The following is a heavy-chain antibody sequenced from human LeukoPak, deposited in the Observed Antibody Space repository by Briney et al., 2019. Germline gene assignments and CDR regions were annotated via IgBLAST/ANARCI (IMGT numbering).Heavy chain of an antibody. CDR3: ASVIAAAGTPTRPNWFDP. D-gene: IGHD6-13*01. CDR1: GGSFSGYY. Sequence: PSETLSLTCAVYGGSFSGYYWSWIRQPPGKGLEWIGEINHSGSTNYNPSLKSRVTISVDTSKNQFSLKPSSVTAADTAVYYCASVIAAAGTPTRPNWFDPWGQGTLVTVSS. V-gene: IGHV4-34*01. CDR2: INHSGST. J-gene: IGHJ5*02.